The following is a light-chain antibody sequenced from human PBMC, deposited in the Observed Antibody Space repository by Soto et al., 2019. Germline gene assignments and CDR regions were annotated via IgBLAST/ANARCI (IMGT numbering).Light chain of an antibody. CDR3: SSYTSGSTPSV. CDR1: SSDVGGYDY. J-gene: IGLJ1*01. Sequence: QSALTQPASVSGSPGQSITISCTGTSSDVGGYDYVSWYRQHPGKAPKLMIYDVTNRPSGVSKRFSGSKSGNTASLTISGLQAEDEADYYCSSYTSGSTPSVFGTGTKLTVL. CDR2: DVT. V-gene: IGLV2-14*01.